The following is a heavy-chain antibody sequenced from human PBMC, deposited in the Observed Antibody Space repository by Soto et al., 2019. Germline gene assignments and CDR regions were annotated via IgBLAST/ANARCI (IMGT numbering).Heavy chain of an antibody. D-gene: IGHD4-4*01. CDR1: GFSFSIFS. CDR2: ISSRSTPI. CDR3: ARGSTDFDY. Sequence: EVQLVESGGGLVQPGGSLRLSCAASGFSFSIFSVNWVRQAPGKGLEWVSYISSRSTPINYADSVKGRFTISRDNAKNSLYLQMNSLRDEDTAVYYCARGSTDFDYWGQGTLVIVSS. V-gene: IGHV3-48*02. J-gene: IGHJ4*02.